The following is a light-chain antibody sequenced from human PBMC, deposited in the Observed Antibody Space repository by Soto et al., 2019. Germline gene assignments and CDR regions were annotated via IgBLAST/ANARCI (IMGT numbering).Light chain of an antibody. J-gene: IGKJ2*01. CDR1: QDISTF. CDR2: AAS. CDR3: LYHKNCPYT. V-gene: IGKV1-17*03. Sequence: DIQMTQSPSAMYASVGDRVTITCRANQDISTFLTWFQQKPGKVPKRLIYAASSLKSGVPSRFSGSGSGTEFTLTINSLQPEDFATYYCLYHKNCPYTLGQGTKLEIK.